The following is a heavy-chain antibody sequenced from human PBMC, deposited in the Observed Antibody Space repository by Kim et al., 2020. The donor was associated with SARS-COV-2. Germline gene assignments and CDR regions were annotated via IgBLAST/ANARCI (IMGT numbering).Heavy chain of an antibody. CDR2: ISYDGSNK. CDR1: GFTFSSYA. Sequence: GSLRLSCAASGFTFSSYAMHWVRQAPGKGLEWVAVISYDGSNKYYADSVKGRFTISRDNSKNTLYLQMNSLRAEDTAVYYCARAGYGVTDYYYYGMDVWGQGTTVTVSS. V-gene: IGHV3-30*04. J-gene: IGHJ6*02. D-gene: IGHD5-18*01. CDR3: ARAGYGVTDYYYYGMDV.